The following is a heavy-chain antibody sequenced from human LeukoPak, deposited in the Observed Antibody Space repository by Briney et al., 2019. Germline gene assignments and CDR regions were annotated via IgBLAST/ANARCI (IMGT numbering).Heavy chain of an antibody. CDR2: MNPNSGTT. Sequence: ASVKVSCKASGYSFISYDINWVRQATGQGLEWMGWMNPNSGTTGYAQTFQGRVTISRDISTNTAYMELSSLRSEDTAVYYCARGGGELLSFDYWGQGTLVTVSS. D-gene: IGHD1-26*01. CDR1: GYSFISYD. J-gene: IGHJ4*02. CDR3: ARGGGELLSFDY. V-gene: IGHV1-8*01.